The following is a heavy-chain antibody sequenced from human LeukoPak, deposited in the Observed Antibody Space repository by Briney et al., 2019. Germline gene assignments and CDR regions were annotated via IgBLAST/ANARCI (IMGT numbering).Heavy chain of an antibody. Sequence: PGGSLRLSCAASGFTFDDYAMHWVRQAPGKGLEWVSLISGDGGRTYYADSVKGRFTISRDNSKNSLYLQMNSLRTEDTALYYCAKGVGGYDYWSRFDPWGQGALVTVSS. V-gene: IGHV3-43*02. CDR1: GFTFDDYA. CDR3: AKGVGGYDYWSRFDP. J-gene: IGHJ5*02. CDR2: ISGDGGRT. D-gene: IGHD3-3*01.